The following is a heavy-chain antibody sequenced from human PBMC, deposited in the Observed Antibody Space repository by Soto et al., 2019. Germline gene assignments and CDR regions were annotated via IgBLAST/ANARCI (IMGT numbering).Heavy chain of an antibody. J-gene: IGHJ4*02. CDR1: GGTFSSYA. D-gene: IGHD2-15*01. Sequence: QVQLVQSGAEVKKPGSSVKVSCKASGGTFSSYAISWVRQAPGQGLEWMGGIIPIFGTANYAQKFQGRVTITADESTSTAHMELSSLRSEDTAVYYCARDGEGCSGGSCYDGYFDYWGQGTLVTVSS. CDR2: IIPIFGTA. CDR3: ARDGEGCSGGSCYDGYFDY. V-gene: IGHV1-69*12.